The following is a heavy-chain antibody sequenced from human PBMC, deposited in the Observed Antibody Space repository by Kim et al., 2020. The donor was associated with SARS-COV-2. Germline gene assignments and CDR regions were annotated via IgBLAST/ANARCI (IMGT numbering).Heavy chain of an antibody. CDR1: GLSVNVNY. CDR2: IYPGGST. CDR3: ARVQEGYYASSGSYPRLGACDI. D-gene: IGHD3-22*01. V-gene: IGHV3-53*01. Sequence: GGSLRLSCAASGLSVNVNYMAWVRQAPGKGLEWVSVIYPGGSTYYTDSVTGRFTFSRDNSKDTVYLQMNSLRVEDTALYYCARVQEGYYASSGSYPRLGACDIWGQGTMVTVSS. J-gene: IGHJ3*02.